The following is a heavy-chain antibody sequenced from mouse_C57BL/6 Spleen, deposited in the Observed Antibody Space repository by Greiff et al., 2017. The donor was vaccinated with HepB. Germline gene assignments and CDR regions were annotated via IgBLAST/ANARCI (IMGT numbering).Heavy chain of an antibody. J-gene: IGHJ1*03. CDR3: ARKGDYYGNSYWYFDV. CDR1: GYSFTDYN. V-gene: IGHV1-39*01. Sequence: EVKLMESGPELVKPGASVKISCKASGYSFTDYNMNWVKQSNGKSLEWIGVINPNYGTTSYNQKFKGKATLTVDQSSSTAYMQLNSLTSEDSAVYYCARKGDYYGNSYWYFDVWGTGTTVTVSS. CDR2: INPNYGTT. D-gene: IGHD2-1*01.